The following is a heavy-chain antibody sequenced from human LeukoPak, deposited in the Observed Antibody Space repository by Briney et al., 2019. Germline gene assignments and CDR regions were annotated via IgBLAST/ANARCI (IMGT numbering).Heavy chain of an antibody. Sequence: GGSLRLSCVESGFAFHNYAMHWVRRPPGKGLEWVSAINWNSDTKAYADSVKGRFTISRDRARNSLYLQMDSPRPEDTALYYCAKDTGGNGAYFYAMDVWGQGTSVTVSS. J-gene: IGHJ6*02. V-gene: IGHV3-9*01. D-gene: IGHD4-23*01. CDR3: AKDTGGNGAYFYAMDV. CDR2: INWNSDTK. CDR1: GFAFHNYA.